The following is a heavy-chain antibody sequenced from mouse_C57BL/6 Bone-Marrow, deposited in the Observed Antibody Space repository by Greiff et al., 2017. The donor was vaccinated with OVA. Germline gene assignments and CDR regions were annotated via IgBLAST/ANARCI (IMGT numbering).Heavy chain of an antibody. V-gene: IGHV1-69*01. J-gene: IGHJ3*01. CDR3: ARLRRAVAY. Sequence: VQLQQPGAELVMPGASVKLSCKASGYTFTSYWMHWVKQRPGQGLEWIGEIDPSDSYTNYNQKFKGKSTLTVDKPSSTAYMQLSSLTSEDSAVNDSARLRRAVAYWGQGTLVTVSA. CDR1: GYTFTSYW. CDR2: IDPSDSYT.